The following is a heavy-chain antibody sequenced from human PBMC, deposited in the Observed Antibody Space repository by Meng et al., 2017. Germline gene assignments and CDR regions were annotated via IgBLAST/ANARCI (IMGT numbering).Heavy chain of an antibody. V-gene: IGHV3/OR16-13*01. Sequence: VQPVESGGGLVPPGGSLRLSCAASGFTFSSYWMHWVRQAPGKGLVWVSRINSDGSSTSYADSMKGQFTISRDNAKNTLYLQMNSLRAEDMAVYYCAREDYGDSRPFDYWGQGTLVTVSS. CDR3: AREDYGDSRPFDY. CDR1: GFTFSSYW. D-gene: IGHD4-17*01. J-gene: IGHJ4*02. CDR2: INSDGSST.